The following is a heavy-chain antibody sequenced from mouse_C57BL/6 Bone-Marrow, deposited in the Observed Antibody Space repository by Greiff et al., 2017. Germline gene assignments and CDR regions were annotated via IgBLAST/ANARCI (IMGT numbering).Heavy chain of an antibody. CDR1: GFNIKNTY. V-gene: IGHV14-3*01. CDR2: IDPANGNT. CDR3: ARDYYGRSYSAMDY. D-gene: IGHD1-1*01. Sequence: VQLKESVAELVRPGASVKLSCTASGFNIKNTYMHWVKQRPEQGLEWIGRIDPANGNTKYAPKFQGKATITADTSSNTAYLQLSSMTSEDTAIYYCARDYYGRSYSAMDYWGQGTSVTVSS. J-gene: IGHJ4*01.